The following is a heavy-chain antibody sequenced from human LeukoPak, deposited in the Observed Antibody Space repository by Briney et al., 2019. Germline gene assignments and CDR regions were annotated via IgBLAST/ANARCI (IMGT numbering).Heavy chain of an antibody. J-gene: IGHJ5*02. CDR2: LNTKTGRT. V-gene: IGHV1-2*02. CDR1: GYTFTDYY. D-gene: IGHD3-3*01. CDR3: ARADFIDAGPYLIAP. Sequence: ASLRVSSKTSGYTFTDYYIHWVRQAPGQGLERMGWLNTKTGRTSFARTFQGTVTITRGPSITTGYIDMTWLTSDNTAIYFCARADFIDAGPYLIAPWGQGTLVTVSS.